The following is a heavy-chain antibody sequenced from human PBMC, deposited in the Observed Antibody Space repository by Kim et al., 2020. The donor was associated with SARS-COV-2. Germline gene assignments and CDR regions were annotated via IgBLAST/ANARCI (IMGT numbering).Heavy chain of an antibody. Sequence: SVKVSCKASGGTFSSYAISWVRQAPGQGLEWMGRIIPILGIANYAQKFQGRVTITADKSTSTAYMELSSLRSEDTAVYYCARDELRASSSWYEEISWFDHSGQGTLVTVSS. CDR3: ARDELRASSSWYEEISWFDH. CDR1: GGTFSSYA. D-gene: IGHD6-13*01. V-gene: IGHV1-69*04. CDR2: IIPILGIA. J-gene: IGHJ5*02.